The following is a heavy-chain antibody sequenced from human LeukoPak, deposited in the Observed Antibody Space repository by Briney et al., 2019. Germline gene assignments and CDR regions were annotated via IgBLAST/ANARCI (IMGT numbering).Heavy chain of an antibody. CDR2: ISSSSSYT. J-gene: IGHJ4*02. CDR1: GFTFSDYY. CDR3: ARDLRSGWYSDY. V-gene: IGHV3-11*06. D-gene: IGHD6-19*01. Sequence: GGSLRLSCAASGFTFSDYYMSWIRQAPGKGLEWVSYISSSSSYTNYADSVKGRFTISRDNAKNSLYLQMNSLRAEDTAVYYRARDLRSGWYSDYWGQGTLVTVSS.